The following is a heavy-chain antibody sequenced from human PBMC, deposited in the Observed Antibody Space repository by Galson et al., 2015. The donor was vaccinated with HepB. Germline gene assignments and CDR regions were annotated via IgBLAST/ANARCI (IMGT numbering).Heavy chain of an antibody. CDR1: GYTFSDHG. Sequence: QSGAEVKKPGASVKVSCKVSGYTFSDHGISWVRQAPGQGLEWMGWISPYNGNKNYAQKFQGRVTMTTDTSTSTAYMELRSLRSDDTAVYFCVRVGRSHYYLDYWGQGTLVTVSS. CDR2: ISPYNGNK. D-gene: IGHD1-14*01. CDR3: VRVGRSHYYLDY. J-gene: IGHJ4*02. V-gene: IGHV1-18*01.